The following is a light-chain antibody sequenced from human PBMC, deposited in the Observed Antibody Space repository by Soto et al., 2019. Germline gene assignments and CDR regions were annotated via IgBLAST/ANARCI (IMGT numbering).Light chain of an antibody. CDR3: QQYNKWPQT. CDR1: QSVNKY. CDR2: GAS. J-gene: IGKJ1*01. Sequence: VSTQWPGTVSVSPGGTATLSCRASQSVNKYLAWYQQKPGQAPRLLIYGASTRATGVPARFSGSGSGTEFTLTISSLQSEDFAVYYCQQYNKWPQTFGQGTKVDI. V-gene: IGKV3-15*01.